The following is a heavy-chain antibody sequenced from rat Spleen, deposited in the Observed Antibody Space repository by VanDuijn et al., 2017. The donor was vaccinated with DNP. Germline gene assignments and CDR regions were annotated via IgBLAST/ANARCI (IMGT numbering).Heavy chain of an antibody. CDR3: VRWNSGHFDY. CDR1: GFSFSNYG. V-gene: IGHV5-19*01. CDR2: ITPSGSST. Sequence: EVQLVESGGGLVQPGRSLKLSCAASGFSFSNYGMYWIRQAPTKGLEWVASITPSGSSTHYRDSVRGRFIVSRDNAKSTLYLQMNSLRSEDMATYYCVRWNSGHFDYWGQGVMVTVSS. D-gene: IGHD4-3*01. J-gene: IGHJ2*01.